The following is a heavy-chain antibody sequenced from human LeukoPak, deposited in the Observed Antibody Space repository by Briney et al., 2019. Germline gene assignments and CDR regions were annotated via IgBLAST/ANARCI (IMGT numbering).Heavy chain of an antibody. J-gene: IGHJ3*02. V-gene: IGHV3-48*03. D-gene: IGHD2-2*01. Sequence: GGSLRLSCAASGFTFSSYEMSWVRQAPGKGLEWGSYIATGGSAIYYADSVKGRFTISRDNAKNSLYLQMNSLRAEDMAVYYCVRGGYCSSTICYWYNAFDMWGQGTMVTVSS. CDR1: GFTFSSYE. CDR3: VRGGYCSSTICYWYNAFDM. CDR2: IATGGSAI.